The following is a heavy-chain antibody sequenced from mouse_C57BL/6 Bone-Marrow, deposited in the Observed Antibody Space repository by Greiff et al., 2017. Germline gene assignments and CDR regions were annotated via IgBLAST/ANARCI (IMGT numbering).Heavy chain of an antibody. J-gene: IGHJ1*03. CDR1: GYTFTSYW. CDR3: ARPITTVVHGYFDG. CDR2: IDPSDSYT. V-gene: IGHV1-69*01. Sequence: QVQLQQPGAELVMPGASVKLSCKASGYTFTSYWMHWVKQRPGQGLEWIGEIDPSDSYTNYNQKFKGKSTLTVDKSSSTAYMQLSSLTSEDSAVYYCARPITTVVHGYFDGWGTGTTVTVSS. D-gene: IGHD1-1*01.